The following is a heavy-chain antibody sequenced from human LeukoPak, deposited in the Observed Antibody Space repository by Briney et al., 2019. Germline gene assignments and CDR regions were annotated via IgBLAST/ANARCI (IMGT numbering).Heavy chain of an antibody. Sequence: PGGSLRLSCAASGFTFSRYSMNWVSQAQGKGLEWVSHISSSSSTIYYADSVKGRFTISRDNAKNSLYLQMNSLRAEDTAVYYCARVSVGEYQLLWLDYWGQGTLVTVSS. D-gene: IGHD2-2*01. V-gene: IGHV3-48*01. CDR3: ARVSVGEYQLLWLDY. J-gene: IGHJ4*02. CDR1: GFTFSRYS. CDR2: ISSSSSTI.